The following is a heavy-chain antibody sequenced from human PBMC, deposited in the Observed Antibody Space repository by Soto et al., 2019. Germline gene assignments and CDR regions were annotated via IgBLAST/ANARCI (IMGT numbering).Heavy chain of an antibody. CDR3: XXXXXXXXXX. J-gene: IGHJ4*02. CDR2: IYYSGST. CDR1: GGSISSYY. V-gene: IGHV4-59*01. Sequence: QVQLQESGPGLVKPSETLSLTCTVSGGSISSYYWSWIRQPPGKGLEWIGYIYYSGSTNYNPPLKSRVTXSXXXSKNXXXXXXXXXXXXXXXXXXXXXXXXXXXXXWGQGTLVTVSS.